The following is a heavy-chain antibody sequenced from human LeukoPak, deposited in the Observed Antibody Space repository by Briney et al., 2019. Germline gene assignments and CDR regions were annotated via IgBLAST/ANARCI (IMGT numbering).Heavy chain of an antibody. V-gene: IGHV4-34*01. J-gene: IGHJ4*02. CDR2: INHSGST. Sequence: SETLSLTCAVYGGSFSGYYWSWIRQPPGKGLEWIGEINHSGSTNYNPSLKSRVTISVDTSKNQFSLKLSSVTAADTAVYYCAKDWKQLPRYFDYWGQGTLVTVSS. D-gene: IGHD6-6*01. CDR3: AKDWKQLPRYFDY. CDR1: GGSFSGYY.